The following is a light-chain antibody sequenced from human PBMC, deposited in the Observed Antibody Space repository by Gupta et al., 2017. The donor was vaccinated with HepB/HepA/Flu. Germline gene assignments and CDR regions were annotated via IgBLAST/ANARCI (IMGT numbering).Light chain of an antibody. CDR3: QQYNNWPPLT. Sequence: EILMTQSPATLSVSPGERAILSCRASQSVNSNLAWYQQKPGQAPRLLIYCASTRATGIPARFSGSGSGTEFTLTISSLQSEDFALYYCQQYNNWPPLTFGGGTKVEMK. CDR2: CAS. CDR1: QSVNSN. V-gene: IGKV3-15*01. J-gene: IGKJ4*01.